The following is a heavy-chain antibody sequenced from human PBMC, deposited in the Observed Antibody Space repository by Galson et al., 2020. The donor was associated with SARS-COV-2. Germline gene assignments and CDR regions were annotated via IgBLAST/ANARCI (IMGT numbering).Heavy chain of an antibody. CDR1: GFTFSYSN. Sequence: GGSLRLSCAASGFTFSYSNMHWVRQAPGKGLEWVALISYDGSNKYYADSVKGRFTISRDNSKSTLHLQMNSLRADHTAVYYCAREGAYSGTPFDYWGQGSLVTVSS. V-gene: IGHV3-30-3*01. CDR2: ISYDGSNK. J-gene: IGHJ4*02. CDR3: AREGAYSGTPFDY. D-gene: IGHD5-12*01.